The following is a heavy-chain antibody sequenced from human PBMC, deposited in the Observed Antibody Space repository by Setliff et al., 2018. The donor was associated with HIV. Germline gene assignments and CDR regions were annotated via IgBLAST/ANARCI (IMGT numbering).Heavy chain of an antibody. V-gene: IGHV1-69*13. Sequence: SVKVSCKASGGTFSSYAVTWVRQAPGQGLEWMGGIIAIFGTANYAQKFQGRVTITADESTSTAYMELSSLRSDDTAVYYCARGPLLAGDGPYYFDYWGQGTLITVSS. CDR1: GGTFSSYA. J-gene: IGHJ4*02. D-gene: IGHD7-27*01. CDR2: IIAIFGTA. CDR3: ARGPLLAGDGPYYFDY.